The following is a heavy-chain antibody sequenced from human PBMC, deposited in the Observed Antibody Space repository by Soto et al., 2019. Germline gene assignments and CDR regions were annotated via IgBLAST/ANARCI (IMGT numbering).Heavy chain of an antibody. J-gene: IGHJ5*02. CDR2: INHSGST. Sequence: SETLSLTCAVYGGSFSGYYWTWIRQPPGTGLEWIGEINHSGSTNYNPSLKSRVTISVDTSKNQFSLKLSSVTAADTAVYYCATQEVGGTYVYTFDPWGQGTLVTVSS. D-gene: IGHD1-26*01. CDR1: GGSFSGYY. V-gene: IGHV4-34*01. CDR3: ATQEVGGTYVYTFDP.